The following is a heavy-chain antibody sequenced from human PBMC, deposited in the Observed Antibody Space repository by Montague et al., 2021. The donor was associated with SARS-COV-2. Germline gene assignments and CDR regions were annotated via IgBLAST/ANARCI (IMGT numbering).Heavy chain of an antibody. CDR2: FYTSGST. CDR1: GGSISSANYY. Sequence: TLSLTCTVSGGSISSANYYWSWIRQPAGKGLEWIGRFYTSGSTNYNPSLKSRVAISADTSKNQFSLKLGSVTAADTAVYYCASTYYYASGSLFDPWGQGTLVTVSS. V-gene: IGHV4-61*02. CDR3: ASTYYYASGSLFDP. J-gene: IGHJ5*02. D-gene: IGHD3-10*01.